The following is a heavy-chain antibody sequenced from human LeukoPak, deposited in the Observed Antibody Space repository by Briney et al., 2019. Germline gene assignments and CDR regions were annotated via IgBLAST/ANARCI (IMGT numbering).Heavy chain of an antibody. D-gene: IGHD2-2*01. CDR1: GFTFSSYG. CDR3: AKDLRGCSSTSCYEGTN. Sequence: PGRSLRLSCAASGFTFSSYGTHRVRQAPGKGLEWVAVISYDGSNKYYADSVRGRFTISRDNSKNTLYLQMNSLRAEDTAVYYCAKDLRGCSSTSCYEGTNWGQGTLVTVSS. V-gene: IGHV3-30*18. CDR2: ISYDGSNK. J-gene: IGHJ4*02.